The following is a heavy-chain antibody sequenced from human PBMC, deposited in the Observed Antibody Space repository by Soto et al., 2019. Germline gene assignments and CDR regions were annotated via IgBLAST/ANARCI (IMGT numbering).Heavy chain of an antibody. CDR2: IWCSVGST. J-gene: IGHJ6*02. CDR1: GFTFSSYA. CDR3: ATAARPNYYYGMDV. D-gene: IGHD6-6*01. Sequence: EVQLLESGGGLVQPGGSLRLSCAASGFTFSSYAMSWVPQAPGKGREWVSAIWCSVGSTYYADSVKGRFTISRDNSKNTLYLQMNSLRAEDTAVYYCATAARPNYYYGMDVWGQGTTVTVSS. V-gene: IGHV3-23*01.